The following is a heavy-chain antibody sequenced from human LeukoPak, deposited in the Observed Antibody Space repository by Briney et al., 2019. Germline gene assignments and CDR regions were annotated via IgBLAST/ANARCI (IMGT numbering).Heavy chain of an antibody. CDR1: GFTFRTSW. Sequence: GGSLRLSCAASGFTFRTSWTHWVRQAPGKGLVWVSYINRDGGITSYADSVKGRFTISRDNVKNTLFLQMNSLRAEDTAVYYCATDGSYSTDCRGQGTLVTVSS. D-gene: IGHD2-15*01. J-gene: IGHJ4*02. V-gene: IGHV3-74*01. CDR3: ATDGSYSTDC. CDR2: INRDGGIT.